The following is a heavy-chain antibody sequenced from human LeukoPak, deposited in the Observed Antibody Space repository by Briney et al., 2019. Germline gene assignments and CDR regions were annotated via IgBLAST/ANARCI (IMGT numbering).Heavy chain of an antibody. D-gene: IGHD2-15*01. CDR1: GFTLSSYG. J-gene: IGHJ4*02. CDR3: AKDAKRYCSGGSCYYFDY. V-gene: IGHV3-30*18. CDR2: ISYDGSNK. Sequence: GGSLRLSCAASGFTLSSYGMHWVRQAPGKGLEWVAVISYDGSNKYYADSVKGRFTISRDNSKNTLYLQMNSLRAEDTAVYYCAKDAKRYCSGGSCYYFDYWGQGTLVTVSS.